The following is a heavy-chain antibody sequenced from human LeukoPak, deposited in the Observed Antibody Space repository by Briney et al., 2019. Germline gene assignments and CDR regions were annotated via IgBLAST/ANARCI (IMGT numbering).Heavy chain of an antibody. CDR3: ARVLRSLTYYSYCDTDG. Sequence: SETLSLTCAVYGGSFSGYYWSWIRQPPGKGLEWIGEINHSGSTNYNPSLKSRVTISVDTSKNQFSLKLSSVTAADTAVYYCARVLRSLTYYSYCDTDGWGQGTTVTVSS. V-gene: IGHV4-34*01. CDR2: INHSGST. CDR1: GGSFSGYY. J-gene: IGHJ6*02.